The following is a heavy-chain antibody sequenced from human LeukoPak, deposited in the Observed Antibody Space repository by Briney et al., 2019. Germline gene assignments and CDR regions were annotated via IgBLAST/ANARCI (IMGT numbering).Heavy chain of an antibody. V-gene: IGHV5-51*01. J-gene: IGHJ5*02. CDR1: GYSFTSYW. Sequence: GESLKISCKGSGYSFTSYWIGWVRQMPGKGLEWMGIIYPGDSDTRYSPSFQGQVTISADKSISTAYLQWSSLKASDTAMYYCARRYCSSTSCRNWFDPWGQGTLVTVSS. CDR2: IYPGDSDT. D-gene: IGHD2-2*01. CDR3: ARRYCSSTSCRNWFDP.